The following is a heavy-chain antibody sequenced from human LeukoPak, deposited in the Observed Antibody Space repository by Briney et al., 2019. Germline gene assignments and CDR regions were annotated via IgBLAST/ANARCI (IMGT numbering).Heavy chain of an antibody. J-gene: IGHJ3*02. V-gene: IGHV4-59*01. CDR1: GGSISTYS. D-gene: IGHD2-2*01. Sequence: SETLSLTCTVSGGSISTYSWIYIRQPPGKGLEWIGNISYSGSTNYKPSLKSRVTTSLDTSKNQFSLKLSSVTAADTAVYYCVRGYQLLPDAFDIWGQGKMVTAFS. CDR2: ISYSGST. CDR3: VRGYQLLPDAFDI.